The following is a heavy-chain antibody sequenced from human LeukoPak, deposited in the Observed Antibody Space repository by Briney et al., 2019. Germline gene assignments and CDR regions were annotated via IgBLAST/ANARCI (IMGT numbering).Heavy chain of an antibody. CDR2: ISSSSSYI. D-gene: IGHD6-13*01. V-gene: IGHV3-21*01. J-gene: IGHJ2*01. Sequence: PGGTLRLSCATSGFIFSHHGMNWVRQAPGKGLEWVSSISSSSSYIYYADSVKGRFTISRDNAKNSLYLQMNSLRAEDTAVYYCARAAYSSTWYSRYFDLWGRGTLVTVSS. CDR1: GFIFSHHG. CDR3: ARAAYSSTWYSRYFDL.